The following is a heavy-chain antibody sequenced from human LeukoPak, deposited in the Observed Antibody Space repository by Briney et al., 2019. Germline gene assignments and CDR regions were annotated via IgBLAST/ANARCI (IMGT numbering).Heavy chain of an antibody. CDR2: ISGSGGST. V-gene: IGHV3-23*01. D-gene: IGHD3-10*01. Sequence: GGSLRLSCAASGFTFSSHALSWLRQAPGKGLEWVSTISGSGGSTYYADSVKGRFTISRDNSKNTLYVQMSSLRADDTAVYYCAKGYYYGSESYSTFDYWGQGTLVTVSS. J-gene: IGHJ4*02. CDR3: AKGYYYGSESYSTFDY. CDR1: GFTFSSHA.